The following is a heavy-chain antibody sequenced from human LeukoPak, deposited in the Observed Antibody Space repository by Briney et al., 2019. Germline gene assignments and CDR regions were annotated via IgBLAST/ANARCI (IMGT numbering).Heavy chain of an antibody. J-gene: IGHJ4*02. CDR1: GGSISSYY. D-gene: IGHD5-24*01. CDR3: ARAGGYNSPFGY. V-gene: IGHV4-59*01. Sequence: SETLSLTCTVSGGSISSYYWSWIRQPPGKGLEWIGYISYSGNTDYNPSLQSRVPISADTTKNQFSLKLSSVTAADTAVYYCARAGGYNSPFGYWGQGTLVTVSS. CDR2: ISYSGNT.